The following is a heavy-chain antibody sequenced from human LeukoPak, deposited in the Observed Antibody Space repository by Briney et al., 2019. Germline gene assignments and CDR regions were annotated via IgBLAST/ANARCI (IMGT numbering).Heavy chain of an antibody. CDR2: IYTSGST. CDR1: GGSISSYY. V-gene: IGHV4-4*07. Sequence: PSETLSLTCTVSGGSISSYYWSWIRQPAGKGLEWIGRIYTSGSTNYNPSLKSRVTMSVDTSKNQFSLKLSSVTAADTAVYFCVRVIGAPNYYYYMDVWGKGTTVTVSS. D-gene: IGHD3-22*01. CDR3: VRVIGAPNYYYYMDV. J-gene: IGHJ6*03.